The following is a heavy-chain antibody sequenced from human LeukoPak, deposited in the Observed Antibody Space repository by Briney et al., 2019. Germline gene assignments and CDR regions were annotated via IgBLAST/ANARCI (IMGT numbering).Heavy chain of an antibody. J-gene: IGHJ6*03. CDR2: IYTSGST. V-gene: IGHV4-61*02. Sequence: PSETLSLTCTVSGGSISSGSYYWSWIRQPAGKGLEWIGRIYTSGSTNYNPSLKSRVTISVDTSKNQFSLKLSSVTAADTAVYYCARSSLGYCSSTSCSYSYYYYYYYMDVWGKGTTVTVSS. D-gene: IGHD2-2*01. CDR1: GGSISSGSYY. CDR3: ARSSLGYCSSTSCSYSYYYYYYYMDV.